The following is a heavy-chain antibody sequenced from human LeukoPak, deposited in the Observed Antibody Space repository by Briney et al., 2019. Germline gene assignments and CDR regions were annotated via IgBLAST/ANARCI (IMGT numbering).Heavy chain of an antibody. J-gene: IGHJ4*02. CDR1: GYTFTSYA. CDR2: INTNTGNP. CDR3: AREAPYSSSSPDFDY. D-gene: IGHD6-6*01. V-gene: IGHV7-4-1*02. Sequence: ASVKVSCKASGYTFTSYALNWVRQAPGQGLEWVGWINTNTGNPTYAQGFTGRFVFSLDTSVSTAYLQISSLKAEDTAVYYCAREAPYSSSSPDFDYWGQGTLVTVSS.